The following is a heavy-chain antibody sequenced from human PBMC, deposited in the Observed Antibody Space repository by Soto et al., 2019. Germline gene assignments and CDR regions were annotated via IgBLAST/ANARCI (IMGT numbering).Heavy chain of an antibody. Sequence: SETLSLTCAVYGGSFSGHSWTWIRQPPGKGLEWLGSIFYSGSTFYNPALRSRVTFSVDTSKNHFSLKLSSVTAADTAVYYCARHKTTMLTVVSAFDPWGQGTRVTVSS. J-gene: IGHJ5*02. CDR1: GGSFSGHS. CDR3: ARHKTTMLTVVSAFDP. V-gene: IGHV4-34*12. CDR2: IFYSGST. D-gene: IGHD3-22*01.